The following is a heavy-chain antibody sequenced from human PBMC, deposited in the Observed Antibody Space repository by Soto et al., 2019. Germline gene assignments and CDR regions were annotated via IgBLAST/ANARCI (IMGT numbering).Heavy chain of an antibody. CDR2: ISSSGSTI. CDR3: ARDRVTIFGMDV. Sequence: GGSLRLSCAASGFTFSSYEMNWVRQAPGKGLEWVSYISSSGSTIYYADSVKGRFTISRDNTKNSQYLQMNSLRAEDTAVYYCARDRVTIFGMDVWGQGTTVTVSS. D-gene: IGHD3-9*01. J-gene: IGHJ6*02. CDR1: GFTFSSYE. V-gene: IGHV3-48*03.